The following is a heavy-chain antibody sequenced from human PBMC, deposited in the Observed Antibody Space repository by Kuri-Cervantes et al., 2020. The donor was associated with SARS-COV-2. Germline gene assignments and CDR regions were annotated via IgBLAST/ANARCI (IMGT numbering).Heavy chain of an antibody. V-gene: IGHV3-49*03. CDR1: GFTFGDYA. J-gene: IGHJ6*03. D-gene: IGHD3-10*01. CDR3: TTGPSVAVRPDSYFYMDV. CDR2: SRSKAYGGTS. Sequence: GGSLRLSCTASGFTFGDYAMNWFRQTPGKGLEWVGFSRSKAYGGTSEYAASVKDRFTISRDDTGTIAYLQMNSLKTEDTAVYYCTTGPSVAVRPDSYFYMDVWGQGTTVTVSS.